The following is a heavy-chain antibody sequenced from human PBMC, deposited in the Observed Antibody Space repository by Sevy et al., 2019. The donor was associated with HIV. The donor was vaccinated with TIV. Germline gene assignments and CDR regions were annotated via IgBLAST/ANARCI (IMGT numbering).Heavy chain of an antibody. CDR1: GFSFDSYG. Sequence: QPGGSLRLSCAVSGFSFDSYGMTWVRQAPGKGLEWVSAISGSGTRTYYADSVKGRFIISRDNSKNTLDLQMNSLRAEDTALYYCAKGGGGHYDPDEIAYYFYYYNMDVWGKGTTVTVSS. D-gene: IGHD3-22*01. CDR3: AKGGGGHYDPDEIAYYFYYYNMDV. V-gene: IGHV3-23*01. CDR2: ISGSGTRT. J-gene: IGHJ6*03.